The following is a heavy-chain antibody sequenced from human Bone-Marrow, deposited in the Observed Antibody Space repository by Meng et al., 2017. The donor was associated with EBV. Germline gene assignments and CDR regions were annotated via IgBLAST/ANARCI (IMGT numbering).Heavy chain of an antibody. Sequence: GTLVEFGGGLVRPGGSLRLAWAVSGFTLSDYYMSWIRQAPGKGLKWVSHISNSGSIIYYAASVKGRFTISRDNAKNSLYLQMSSLRAEDTAVYYCASYHGSGSSIDYWGQGTLVTVSS. CDR2: ISNSGSII. D-gene: IGHD3-10*01. J-gene: IGHJ4*02. CDR3: ASYHGSGSSIDY. V-gene: IGHV3-11*01. CDR1: GFTLSDYY.